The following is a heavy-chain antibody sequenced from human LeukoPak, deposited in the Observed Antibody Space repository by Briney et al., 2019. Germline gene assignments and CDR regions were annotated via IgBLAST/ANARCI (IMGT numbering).Heavy chain of an antibody. Sequence: PSETLSLTCTASGGSMSPYHWGWTRQPPGKGLEWTGYIYYSGSTNYNPSLNSRVTISVDTSKNQFSLRLGSVTAADTAIYYCARAVSGRFDYWGQGTLVTVSS. V-gene: IGHV4-59*08. J-gene: IGHJ4*02. CDR1: GGSMSPYH. CDR3: ARAVSGRFDY. D-gene: IGHD6-19*01. CDR2: IYYSGST.